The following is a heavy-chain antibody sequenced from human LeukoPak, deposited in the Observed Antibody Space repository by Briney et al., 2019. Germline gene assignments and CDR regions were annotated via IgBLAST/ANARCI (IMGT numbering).Heavy chain of an antibody. CDR1: GGTLSRYA. J-gene: IGHJ3*02. D-gene: IGHD3-22*01. Sequence: SVTVSCKTSGGTLSRYAISWVRQAPGQGLEWMGEIIPIFGTANYAQRFQGRVTITADESTSTAYMELSSLQSEDTAVYYCARDHVKLGSGFHPFDAFDIWGQGTLVTVSS. CDR3: ARDHVKLGSGFHPFDAFDI. V-gene: IGHV1-69*13. CDR2: IIPIFGTA.